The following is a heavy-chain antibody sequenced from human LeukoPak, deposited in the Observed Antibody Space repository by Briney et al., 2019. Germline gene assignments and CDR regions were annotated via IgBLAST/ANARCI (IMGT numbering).Heavy chain of an antibody. CDR2: IYNSGST. CDR1: GGSISSSNW. Sequence: PSETLSLTCTVSGGSISSSNWWSWVRQPPGKGLEWIGEIYNSGSTNYNPSLKSRGTISVDKSKNQFSLKLTSVTAADTAVYYCARDLGNYYYYYMDVWGKGTTVTISS. CDR3: ARDLGNYYYYYMDV. J-gene: IGHJ6*03. V-gene: IGHV4-4*02. D-gene: IGHD3-10*01.